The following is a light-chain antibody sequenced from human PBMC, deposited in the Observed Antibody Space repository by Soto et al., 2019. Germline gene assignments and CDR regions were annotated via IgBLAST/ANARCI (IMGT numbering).Light chain of an antibody. Sequence: EIVMTQSPDTLSVSLGERATLSCRASQSVATNLAWYQQTPGQVPRLLIYGASTRATGIAARFSGSGSGTEFTLTISSLQSEDFAIYYCQQYNKWPSGTFGQGTRLEIK. CDR1: QSVATN. CDR3: QQYNKWPSGT. J-gene: IGKJ5*01. CDR2: GAS. V-gene: IGKV3-15*01.